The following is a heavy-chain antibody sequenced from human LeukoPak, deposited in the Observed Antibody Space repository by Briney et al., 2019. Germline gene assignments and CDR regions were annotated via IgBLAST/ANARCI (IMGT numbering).Heavy chain of an antibody. CDR2: IYYSGST. D-gene: IGHD1-26*01. CDR3: ARDGLVGATQLSSFDY. Sequence: SETLSLTCTVSGGSISSRSYYWGWIRQPPGKGLEWIGSIYYSGSTYYNPSLKSRVTISVDTSKNQFSLKLSSVTAADTAVYYCARDGLVGATQLSSFDYWGQGTLVTVSS. CDR1: GGSISSRSYY. V-gene: IGHV4-39*07. J-gene: IGHJ4*02.